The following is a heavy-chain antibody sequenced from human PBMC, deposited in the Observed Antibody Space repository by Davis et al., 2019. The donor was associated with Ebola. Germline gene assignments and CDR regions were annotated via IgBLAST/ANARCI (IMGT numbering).Heavy chain of an antibody. V-gene: IGHV3-33*08. CDR3: ARDHYDSSAHNWFDP. J-gene: IGHJ5*02. Sequence: GESLKISCAASGFTFSTYWMTWVRQAPGKGLEWVAVIWYDGSNEDYADSVKGRFTISRDNSKNTLYLQMNSLRAEDTAVYYCARDHYDSSAHNWFDPWGQGTLVTVSS. D-gene: IGHD3-22*01. CDR1: GFTFSTYW. CDR2: IWYDGSNE.